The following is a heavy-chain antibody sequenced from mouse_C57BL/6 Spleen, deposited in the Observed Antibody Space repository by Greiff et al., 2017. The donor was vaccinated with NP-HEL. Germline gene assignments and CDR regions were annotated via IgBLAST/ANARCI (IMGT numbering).Heavy chain of an antibody. CDR3: ARSGSTMVTTWYCDV. CDR1: GYTFTSYW. V-gene: IGHV1-50*01. Sequence: QVQLQQPGAELVKPGASVKLSCKASGYTFTSYWMQWVKQRPGQGLEWIGEIDPSDSYTNYNQKFKGKATLTVDTSSSTAYMQLSSLTSEDSAVYYCARSGSTMVTTWYCDVWGTGTTVTVSS. CDR2: IDPSDSYT. J-gene: IGHJ1*03. D-gene: IGHD2-2*01.